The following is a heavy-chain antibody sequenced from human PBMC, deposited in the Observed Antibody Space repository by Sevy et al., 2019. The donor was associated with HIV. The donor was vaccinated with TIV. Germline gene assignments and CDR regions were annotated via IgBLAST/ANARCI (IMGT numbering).Heavy chain of an antibody. D-gene: IGHD1-26*01. V-gene: IGHV4-34*01. CDR2: IIPSGIT. J-gene: IGHJ4*02. CDR3: ARGQWEHPY. CDR1: GGSFSGYY. Sequence: SETLSLTCAVYGGSFSGYYWSWIRQPPGKGLEWIGEIIPSGITNYNPSLKSRVTISIDTSKNQFSLKVKSVTAADTAIYYCARGQWEHPYWGQGTQVTVFS.